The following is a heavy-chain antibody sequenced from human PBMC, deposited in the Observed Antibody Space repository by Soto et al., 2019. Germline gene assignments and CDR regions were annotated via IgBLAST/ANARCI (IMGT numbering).Heavy chain of an antibody. CDR2: IFRSGST. CDR1: GGSISGDNYY. CDR3: ATSYSSSSYYFDY. J-gene: IGHJ4*02. V-gene: IGHV4-31*03. D-gene: IGHD6-13*01. Sequence: LSLTCTVSGGSISGDNYYWSWIRQHPGKGLEWIGHIFRSGSTYSNPSLKSRFAISVDNSKNQFSLSLSSVTTADTAVYYCATSYSSSSYYFDYWGQGTLVTVSS.